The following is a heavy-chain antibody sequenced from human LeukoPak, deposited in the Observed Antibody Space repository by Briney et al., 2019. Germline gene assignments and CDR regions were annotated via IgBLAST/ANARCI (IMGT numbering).Heavy chain of an antibody. CDR1: GYTFTGYY. D-gene: IGHD2-21*01. Sequence: GASVKVSCKASGYTFTGYYMHWVRQAPGQGLEWMGWINPNSGGTNYAQKFQGRVTMTRDTSISTAYMELSRLRSDDTAVYYCARTHEAYCGGDCYLYAFDIWGQETMVTVSS. V-gene: IGHV1-2*02. J-gene: IGHJ3*02. CDR2: INPNSGGT. CDR3: ARTHEAYCGGDCYLYAFDI.